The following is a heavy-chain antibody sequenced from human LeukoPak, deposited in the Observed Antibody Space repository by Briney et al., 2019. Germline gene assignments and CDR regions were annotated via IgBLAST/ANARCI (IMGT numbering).Heavy chain of an antibody. D-gene: IGHD5-24*01. CDR1: GGSISSGGYY. V-gene: IGHV4-30-2*01. J-gene: IGHJ4*02. Sequence: SETLSLTCTVSGGSISSGGYYWSWIRQPPGKGLEWIGYIYHSGSTYYNPSLKSRVTISVDRSKNQFSLKLSSVTAADTAVYYCARGGDVEMAPSMFDYWGQGTLVTVSS. CDR3: ARGGDVEMAPSMFDY. CDR2: IYHSGST.